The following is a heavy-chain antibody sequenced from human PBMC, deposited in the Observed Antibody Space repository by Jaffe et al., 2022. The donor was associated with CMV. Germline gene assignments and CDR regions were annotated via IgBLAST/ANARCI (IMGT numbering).Heavy chain of an antibody. CDR3: ARPAGNGWFPDGC. V-gene: IGHV3-7*03. D-gene: IGHD6-19*01. CDR1: GFTFSNFF. J-gene: IGHJ4*02. CDR2: IKEDGSQK. Sequence: EVQLVESGGGLVQPGGSVRLSCAASGFTFSNFFMSWVRQAPGKGPQWVANIKEDGSQKYYVDSVRGRFTISRDNAKNTLYLQMNSLRAEDTAVYFCARPAGNGWFPDGCWGQGTLVTVSS.